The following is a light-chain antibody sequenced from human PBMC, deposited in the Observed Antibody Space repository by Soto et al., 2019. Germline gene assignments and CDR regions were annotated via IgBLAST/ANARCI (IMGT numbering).Light chain of an antibody. Sequence: EIVMTHSPATLSASPCEGAALSVRASQSVSSKLAWYQQKPGQAPRLLIYGASTRATGIPARFSGSGSGTEFTLIISSLQSEDSAVYYCQQYNSWLWTFGQGTKVDIK. J-gene: IGKJ1*01. CDR2: GAS. CDR1: QSVSSK. V-gene: IGKV3-15*01. CDR3: QQYNSWLWT.